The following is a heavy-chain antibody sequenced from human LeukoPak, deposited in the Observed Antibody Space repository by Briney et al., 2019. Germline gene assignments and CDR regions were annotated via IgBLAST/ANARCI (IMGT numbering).Heavy chain of an antibody. V-gene: IGHV3-30*04. D-gene: IGHD4-17*01. CDR3: ARRGHDYGDSEWFDP. J-gene: IGHJ5*02. Sequence: GGSLRLSCAASGFTFSNYAMHWVRQAPGKGLEWVAFISYDGSSKYYADSVKDRFTISRDNSKNMMYLQMSSLRAEDTAVYYCARRGHDYGDSEWFDPWGQGTLVTVSS. CDR1: GFTFSNYA. CDR2: ISYDGSSK.